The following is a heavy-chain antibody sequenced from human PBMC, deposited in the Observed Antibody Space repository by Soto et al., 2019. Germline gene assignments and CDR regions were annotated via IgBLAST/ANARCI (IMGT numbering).Heavy chain of an antibody. V-gene: IGHV4-59*08. D-gene: IGHD6-6*01. CDR3: ARHRSSSSHQYYYYMDV. Sequence: LETLSLTCTVSGGNISSYYWSWIRQPPGRGLEWIGYIYYSGSTNYNPSLKSRVTISVDTSKNQFSLKLSSVTAADTAVYYCARHRSSSSHQYYYYMDVWGKGTTVTV. CDR2: IYYSGST. CDR1: GGNISSYY. J-gene: IGHJ6*03.